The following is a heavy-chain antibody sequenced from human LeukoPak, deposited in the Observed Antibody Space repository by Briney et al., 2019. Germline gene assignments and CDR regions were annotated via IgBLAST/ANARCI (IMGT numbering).Heavy chain of an antibody. CDR1: SGFINTGHYY. CDR3: ARHYGSGSYDKGRTNWFDV. D-gene: IGHD3-10*01. V-gene: IGHV4-39*01. CDR2: VFYRETT. Sequence: SETLSLTCNVSSGFINTGHYYWGWIRQPPGKGPQWIGSVFYRETTYYTPSLKSRVTISVDASKTFFSLTLKSVTAADTAIYYCARHYGSGSYDKGRTNWFDVWGPGAPVLVSS. J-gene: IGHJ5*02.